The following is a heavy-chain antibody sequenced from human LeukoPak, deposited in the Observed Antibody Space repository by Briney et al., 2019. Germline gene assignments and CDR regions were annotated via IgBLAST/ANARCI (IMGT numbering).Heavy chain of an antibody. CDR1: GFTFSSYS. D-gene: IGHD2-15*01. CDR2: IYYSGST. Sequence: GSLRLSCAASGFTFSSYSMSWIRQPPGKGLEWIGYIYYSGSTNYNPSLKSRVTISVDTSKNQFSLKLSSVTAADTAVYYCARALPIPLVGAFDIWGQGTMVTVSS. J-gene: IGHJ3*02. V-gene: IGHV4-59*08. CDR3: ARALPIPLVGAFDI.